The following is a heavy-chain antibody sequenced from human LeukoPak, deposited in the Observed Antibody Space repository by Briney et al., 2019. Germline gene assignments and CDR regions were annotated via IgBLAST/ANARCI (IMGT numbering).Heavy chain of an antibody. CDR3: ARDPGCSGGSCYSGAYFDY. D-gene: IGHD2-15*01. V-gene: IGHV3-30-3*01. Sequence: PGGSLRLSCAASGFTFSSYAMHWVRQAPGKGLEWVAVISYDGINKYYADSVKGRFTISRDNSKNTLYLQMNSLRTEDTAVYYCARDPGCSGGSCYSGAYFDYWGQGTLVSVSS. CDR1: GFTFSSYA. CDR2: ISYDGINK. J-gene: IGHJ4*02.